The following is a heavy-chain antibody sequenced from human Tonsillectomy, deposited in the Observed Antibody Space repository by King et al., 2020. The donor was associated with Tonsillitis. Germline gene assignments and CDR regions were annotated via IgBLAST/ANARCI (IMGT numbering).Heavy chain of an antibody. D-gene: IGHD3-22*01. CDR1: GGSISSGGYS. CDR2: IYHSGST. V-gene: IGHV4-30-2*01. CDR3: ARGYYVSSGYFDPGAFDI. Sequence: LQLQESGSGLVKPSQTLSLTCAVSGGSISSGGYSWSWIRQPPGKGLEWIGYIYHSGSTYYNPSLKSRVTISIDRSKNQFSLKLSSVTAADTAVYYCARGYYVSSGYFDPGAFDIWGQGTMVTVSS. J-gene: IGHJ3*02.